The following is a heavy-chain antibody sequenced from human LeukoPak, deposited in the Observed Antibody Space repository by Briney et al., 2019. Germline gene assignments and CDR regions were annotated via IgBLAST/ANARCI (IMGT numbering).Heavy chain of an antibody. V-gene: IGHV1-46*01. Sequence: GASVKVSCKASGYTFTSYYMHWVRQAPGQGLEWLGIIKPSGGSTSYAQKFQGRLTMTRDTSTSTVYMELNSLRSEDTAVYCCARATLSDYYFNYWGEGTLVTVSS. CDR2: IKPSGGST. CDR3: ARATLSDYYFNY. J-gene: IGHJ4*02. CDR1: GYTFTSYY.